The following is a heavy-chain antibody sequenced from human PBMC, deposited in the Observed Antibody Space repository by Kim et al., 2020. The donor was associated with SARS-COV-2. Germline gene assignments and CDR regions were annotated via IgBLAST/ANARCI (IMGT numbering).Heavy chain of an antibody. CDR1: GGSFSGYY. CDR3: ARDRIAARYPYYGMDV. CDR2: INHSGST. D-gene: IGHD6-6*01. J-gene: IGHJ6*02. V-gene: IGHV4-34*01. Sequence: SETLSLTCAVYGGSFSGYYWSWIRQPPGKGLEWIGEINHSGSTNYNPSLKSRVTISVDTSKNQFSLKLSSVTAADTAVYYCARDRIAARYPYYGMDVWGQGTTVTVSS.